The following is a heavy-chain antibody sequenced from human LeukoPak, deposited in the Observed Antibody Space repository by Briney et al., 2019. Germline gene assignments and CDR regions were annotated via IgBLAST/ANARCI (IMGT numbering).Heavy chain of an antibody. CDR3: ARGPGSGPFDF. J-gene: IGHJ4*02. Sequence: ASVKVSCKASGYSFTGYYMHWVRQAPGQGLEWMGWISVYNGNTNYAQRLQGRVTMTTDTSTSTAYMEMRSLRSDDTAVYYCARGPGSGPFDFWGQGTLVTVSS. CDR1: GYSFTGYY. CDR2: ISVYNGNT. V-gene: IGHV1-18*04. D-gene: IGHD1-26*01.